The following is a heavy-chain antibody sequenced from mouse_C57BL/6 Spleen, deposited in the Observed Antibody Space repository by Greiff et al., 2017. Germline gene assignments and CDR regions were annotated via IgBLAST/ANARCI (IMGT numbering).Heavy chain of an antibody. D-gene: IGHD3-3*01. V-gene: IGHV1-15*01. CDR2: IDPETGGT. CDR3: TREGLDFAY. Sequence: QVQLKQSGAELVRPGASVTLSCKASGYTFTDYEMHWVKQTPVHGLEWIGAIDPETGGTAYNQKFQGKAILTADKSSSTAYMELRSLTYEDAAVYCCTREGLDFAYWGQGTLVTVSA. J-gene: IGHJ3*01. CDR1: GYTFTDYE.